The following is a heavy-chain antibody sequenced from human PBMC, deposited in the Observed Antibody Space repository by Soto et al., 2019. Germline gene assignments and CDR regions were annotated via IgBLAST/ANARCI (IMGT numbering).Heavy chain of an antibody. J-gene: IGHJ4*02. CDR2: ISWNSGSI. CDR1: GFTYDDYA. CDR3: AEVRGAAGHRGPYYFDY. V-gene: IGHV3-9*01. D-gene: IGHD6-13*01. Sequence: PGGSLRLSCAASGFTYDDYAMHWVRHAPGKGLEWVSGISWNSGSIGYADSVKGRFTISRDNAKNSLYLQMNSLRAEDTALYYCAEVRGAAGHRGPYYFDYWGQGTLVTVSS.